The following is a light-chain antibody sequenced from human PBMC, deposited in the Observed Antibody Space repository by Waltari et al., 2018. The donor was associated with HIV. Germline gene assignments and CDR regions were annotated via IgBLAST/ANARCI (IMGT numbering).Light chain of an antibody. J-gene: IGKJ5*01. CDR2: GAS. CDR3: QQTYNTPHT. CDR1: EFINSY. Sequence: DIEMTQSPSSLSASVGDRVAIPCRSSEFINSYLHWYQLTPGKAPRLLVFGASTLHRGVPSRFSGSGSETDYTLTINNLQPEDFGTYFCQQTYNTPHTFGLGTRLEVK. V-gene: IGKV1-39*01.